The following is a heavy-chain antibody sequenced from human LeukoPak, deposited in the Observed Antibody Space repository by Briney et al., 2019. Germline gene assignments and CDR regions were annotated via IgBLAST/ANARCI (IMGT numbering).Heavy chain of an antibody. CDR3: AKVFESRHYYDAFDI. J-gene: IGHJ3*02. CDR1: GFTFSSYN. D-gene: IGHD3-22*01. V-gene: IGHV3-48*01. CDR2: ISTRSSMI. Sequence: GGSLRLSCAASGFTFSSYNMNWVRQAPGKGLEWVSYISTRSSMIYYADSVKGRFTISRDNAKNSLYLQMNSLRAEDTAVYYCAKVFESRHYYDAFDIWGQGTMVTVSS.